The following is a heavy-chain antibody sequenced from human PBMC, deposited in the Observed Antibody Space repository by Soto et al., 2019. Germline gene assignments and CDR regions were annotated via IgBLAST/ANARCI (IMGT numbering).Heavy chain of an antibody. V-gene: IGHV1-69*06. J-gene: IGHJ5*02. CDR1: GGTFSSYA. CDR2: IIPIFGTA. Sequence: SVKVSCKASGGTFSSYAISWVRQAPGQGLEWMGGIIPIFGTANYAQKFQGRVTITADKSTSTAYMELSSLRSEDTAVYYCARGEIAARPRWFDPWGQGTLVTVSS. CDR3: ARGEIAARPRWFDP. D-gene: IGHD6-6*01.